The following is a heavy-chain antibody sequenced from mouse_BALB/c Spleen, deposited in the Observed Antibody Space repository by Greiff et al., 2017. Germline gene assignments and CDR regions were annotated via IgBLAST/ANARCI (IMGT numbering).Heavy chain of an antibody. J-gene: IGHJ3*01. CDR1: GFTFSSFG. D-gene: IGHD2-3*01. V-gene: IGHV5-17*02. CDR2: ISSGSSTI. CDR3: ARGDGYYGLAY. Sequence: EVQGVESGGGLVQPGGSRKLSCAASGFTFSSFGMHWVRQAPEKGLEWVAYISSGSSTIYYADTVKGRFTISRDNPKNTLFLQMTSLRSEDTAMYYCARGDGYYGLAYWGQGTLVTVSA.